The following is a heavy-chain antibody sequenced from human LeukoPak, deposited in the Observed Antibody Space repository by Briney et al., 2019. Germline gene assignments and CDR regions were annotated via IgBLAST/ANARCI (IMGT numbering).Heavy chain of an antibody. Sequence: SETLSLTCTVSGGSISSYYWSWIRQPAGKGLEWIGRIYTTGSTNYSPSLKSRVTMSVDTSKNQFSLKLNSVTAADTAVYYCARSGVANYYYMDVWGKGTTVTVSS. CDR1: GGSISSYY. CDR3: ARSGVANYYYMDV. V-gene: IGHV4-4*07. CDR2: IYTTGST. J-gene: IGHJ6*03. D-gene: IGHD7-27*01.